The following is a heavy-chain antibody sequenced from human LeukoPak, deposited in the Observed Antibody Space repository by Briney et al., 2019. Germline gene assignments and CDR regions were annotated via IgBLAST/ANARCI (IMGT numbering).Heavy chain of an antibody. CDR2: ISYDGSNK. CDR1: GFTFSSYA. Sequence: GGSLRLSCAASGFTFSSYAMHWVRQAPGKGLEWVAVISYDGSNKYYADSVKGRFTISRDNSKNTLYLQMNSLRAEDTAVYYCARDVYFDYWGQGTLVTVSS. J-gene: IGHJ4*02. V-gene: IGHV3-30*04. CDR3: ARDVYFDY.